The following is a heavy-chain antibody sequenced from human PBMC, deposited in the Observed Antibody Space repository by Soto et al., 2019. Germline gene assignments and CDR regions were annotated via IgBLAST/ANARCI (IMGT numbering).Heavy chain of an antibody. CDR3: VAAVAALGKINFDY. Sequence: GGSLRLSCAASGFTFSSYWMHWVRQAPGKGLEWVSSISSTSSYIYYADSVKGRFTISRDNAKNSLYLQMNSLRAEDTAVYYCVAAVAALGKINFDYWGQGTLVTVSS. CDR1: GFTFSSYW. V-gene: IGHV3-21*01. D-gene: IGHD6-19*01. CDR2: ISSTSSYI. J-gene: IGHJ4*02.